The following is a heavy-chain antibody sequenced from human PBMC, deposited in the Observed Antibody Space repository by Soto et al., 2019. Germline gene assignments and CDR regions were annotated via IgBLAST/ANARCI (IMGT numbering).Heavy chain of an antibody. D-gene: IGHD3-10*01. Sequence: QVQLQESVPGLVKPSETLSLTCTVSGGSISSYYWSWIRQPPGKGLEWIGYIYYSGSTNYNPSLKSRVTISVDTSKNQFSLKLSSVTAADTAVYYCARVWGGAFDFWGQGTMVTVSS. CDR2: IYYSGST. CDR3: ARVWGGAFDF. J-gene: IGHJ3*01. CDR1: GGSISSYY. V-gene: IGHV4-59*01.